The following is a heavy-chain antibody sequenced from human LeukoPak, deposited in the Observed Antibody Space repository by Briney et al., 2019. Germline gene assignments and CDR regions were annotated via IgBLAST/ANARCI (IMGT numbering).Heavy chain of an antibody. D-gene: IGHD6-19*01. J-gene: IGHJ4*02. CDR3: ARGPGVSGWYNY. V-gene: IGHV4-31*03. Sequence: SETLSLTCTVSGGSISSGGYYWSWIRQHPGKGLEWIGYIYYSGSTYYNPSLKSRVTISVDTSKNQFSLKLSSVTAADTAVYYCARGPGVSGWYNYWGQGTLVTVSS. CDR2: IYYSGST. CDR1: GGSISSGGYY.